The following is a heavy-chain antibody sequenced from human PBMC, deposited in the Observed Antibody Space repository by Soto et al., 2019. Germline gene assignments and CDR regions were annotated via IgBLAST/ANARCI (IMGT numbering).Heavy chain of an antibody. V-gene: IGHV1-69*01. CDR1: ETTFTTYP. CDR3: ARGNSGYSYGYVDY. D-gene: IGHD5-18*01. Sequence: SVTVSCRAYETTFTTYPINFVRQSPGQGLEWMGGILPIFGTANYAQKFQGRVTITADESTSTAYMELSSLRSEDTAVYYCARGNSGYSYGYVDYWGQGTMVTSPQ. J-gene: IGHJ4*02. CDR2: ILPIFGTA.